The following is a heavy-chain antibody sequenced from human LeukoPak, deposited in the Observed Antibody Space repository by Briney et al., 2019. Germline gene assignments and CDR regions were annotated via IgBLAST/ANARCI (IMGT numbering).Heavy chain of an antibody. CDR3: ASQPGDYSSSRRYFDY. CDR2: ISSGSSTI. Sequence: GGSLRLSCAASGFTFSSYSMSWVRQAPGKGLEWVSYISSGSSTIYYGDSVKGRFTISRDNAKNSLYLQMNSLRDEDTAAYYCASQPGDYSSSRRYFDYWGQGTLVTVSS. V-gene: IGHV3-48*02. D-gene: IGHD6-6*01. J-gene: IGHJ4*02. CDR1: GFTFSSYS.